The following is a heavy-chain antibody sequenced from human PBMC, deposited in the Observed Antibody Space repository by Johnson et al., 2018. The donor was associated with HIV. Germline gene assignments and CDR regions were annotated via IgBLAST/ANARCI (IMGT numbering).Heavy chain of an antibody. J-gene: IGHJ3*02. V-gene: IGHV3-30*04. CDR1: GFTLSLFA. Sequence: QVQLVESGGGVVQPGRSLRLSCTASGFTLSLFAMHWVRQAPGKGLEWVAVISYDGSNKYCADSVKGRFTISRDNAKNTLYLQMNSLRAEDTAVYYCARGKKQWLDEDAFDIWGQGTMVTVSS. CDR3: ARGKKQWLDEDAFDI. D-gene: IGHD6-19*01. CDR2: ISYDGSNK.